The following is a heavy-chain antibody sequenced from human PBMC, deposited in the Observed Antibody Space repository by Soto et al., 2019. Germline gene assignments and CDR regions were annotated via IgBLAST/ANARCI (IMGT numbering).Heavy chain of an antibody. CDR2: IVPLTGTP. CDR1: GGTFGTYG. V-gene: IGHV1-69*13. Sequence: SVKVSCKTSGGTFGTYGIGWARQAPGQGLEWMGGIVPLTGTPNYAQKFQGRVTITADEASSTVHMQLGSLRSDDTAVYFCARGPGSDSYYYY. D-gene: IGHD2-21*02. J-gene: IGHJ6*01. CDR3: ARGPGSDSYYYY.